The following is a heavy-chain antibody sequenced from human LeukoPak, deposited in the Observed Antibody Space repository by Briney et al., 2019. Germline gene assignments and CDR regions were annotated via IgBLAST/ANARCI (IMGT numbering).Heavy chain of an antibody. Sequence: GESLKISCKGSEYSFTNYWIGWVRQMPGEGLEWMGMIFPYYSDTRYSPPFQGQVTVSADKSISTAYLQWSSLKASDTAMYYCARRRDAAGNRYYFDYWGQGTLVTVSS. CDR2: IFPYYSDT. D-gene: IGHD6-13*01. CDR1: EYSFTNYW. CDR3: ARRRDAAGNRYYFDY. V-gene: IGHV5-51*01. J-gene: IGHJ4*02.